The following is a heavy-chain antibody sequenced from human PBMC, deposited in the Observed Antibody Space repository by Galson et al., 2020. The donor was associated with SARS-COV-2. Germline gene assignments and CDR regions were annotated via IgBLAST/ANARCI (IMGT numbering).Heavy chain of an antibody. Sequence: GGSLRLSCAASGFTFSNHYMDWVRQAPGKGLEWLGRARNKAAGYTTEYAASVKGRFTFSRDDSENSGYMEMNSLKTEDTGIYFCTTHSVVDTVGLTKGDYWGPGTLVTGSS. CDR2: ARNKAAGYTT. CDR3: TTHSVVDTVGLTKGDY. V-gene: IGHV3-72*01. CDR1: GFTFSNHY. J-gene: IGHJ4*02. D-gene: IGHD2-21*01.